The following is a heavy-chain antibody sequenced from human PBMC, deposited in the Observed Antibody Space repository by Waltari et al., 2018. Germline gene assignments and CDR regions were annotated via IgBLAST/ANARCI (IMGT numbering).Heavy chain of an antibody. CDR2: INPNSGGT. Sequence: QVQLVQSGAEVPKPEASVKVSSTTSRYTFNGHYRHRVRPAPGQRLEWMGWINPNSGGTSYAQKFQGRVTMTRDTSISTAYMELSRLRSDDTAVYYCARDIGGRFFDYRGQGTLVTVAS. D-gene: IGHD3-16*01. CDR3: ARDIGGRFFDY. CDR1: RYTFNGHY. V-gene: IGHV1-2*02. J-gene: IGHJ4*02.